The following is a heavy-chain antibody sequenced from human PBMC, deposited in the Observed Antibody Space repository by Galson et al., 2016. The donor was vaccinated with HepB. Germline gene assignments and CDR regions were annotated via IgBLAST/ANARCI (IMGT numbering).Heavy chain of an antibody. D-gene: IGHD5-12*01. CDR2: VYGADSET. CDR3: ARLGEYTGHDWMSHY. V-gene: IGHV5-51*01. CDR1: GYSFISYW. J-gene: IGHJ4*02. Sequence: QSGAEVKKPGESLKISCKGSGYSFISYWIAWVRQKPGKGPEWMGMVYGADSETRYSPSFQGQVSISADKSITTAYPQWSSLKASDTAIYYCARLGEYTGHDWMSHYWGQGTLVTVSP.